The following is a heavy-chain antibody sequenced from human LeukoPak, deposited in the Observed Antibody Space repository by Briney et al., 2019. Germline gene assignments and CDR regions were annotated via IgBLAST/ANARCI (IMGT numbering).Heavy chain of an antibody. CDR3: ARDRGSRWFSYYYYGMDV. V-gene: IGHV4-34*01. D-gene: IGHD4-23*01. J-gene: IGHJ6*02. CDR1: GGSFSGYY. Sequence: SETLSLTCAVYGGSFSGYYWSWIRQPPGKGLEWIGEINHSGSTNYNPSLKSRVTISVDTSKNQFSLKLSSVTAADTAVYYCARDRGSRWFSYYYYGMDVWGQGTTVTVSS. CDR2: INHSGST.